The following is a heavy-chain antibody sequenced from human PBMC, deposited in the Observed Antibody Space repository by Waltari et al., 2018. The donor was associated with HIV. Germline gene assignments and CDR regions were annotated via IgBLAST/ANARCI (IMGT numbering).Heavy chain of an antibody. Sequence: QVQLVQSGAEVKSPGASVKVSCRTSGNIFTTYSMHWVRQAPGQRLEWMEWIKAGNGNTKYSQKFQDRVTISRDTSASTVYMELISLRSEDTAVYYCARDVDRGRGNWFDPWGQGTLVTVSS. CDR1: GNIFTTYS. D-gene: IGHD3-10*01. V-gene: IGHV1-3*01. J-gene: IGHJ5*02. CDR3: ARDVDRGRGNWFDP. CDR2: IKAGNGNT.